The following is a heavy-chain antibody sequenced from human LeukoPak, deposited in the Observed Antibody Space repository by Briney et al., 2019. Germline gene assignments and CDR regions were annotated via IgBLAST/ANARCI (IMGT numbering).Heavy chain of an antibody. CDR2: IYHSGST. J-gene: IGHJ4*02. CDR3: ARERSGWEYYFDY. Sequence: PSETLSLTCTVSGGSISSSSYYWGWIRQPPGKGLEWIGEIYHSGSTNYNPSLKSRVTISVDKSKNQFSLKLSSVTAADTAVYYCARERSGWEYYFDYWGQGTLVTVSS. D-gene: IGHD6-19*01. V-gene: IGHV4-39*07. CDR1: GGSISSSSYY.